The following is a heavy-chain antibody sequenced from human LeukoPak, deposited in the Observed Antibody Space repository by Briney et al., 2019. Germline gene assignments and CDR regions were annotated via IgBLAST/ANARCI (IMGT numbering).Heavy chain of an antibody. CDR1: GFTFSSYG. CDR2: IRYDGSNK. Sequence: GGSLRLSCAASGFTFSSYGMYWVRQAPGKGLEWVAFIRYDGSNKYYADSVKGRFTISRDNSKNTVYLQMNSLRAEDTAVYYCSRGLGWIHSWGQGTLVTVSS. CDR3: SRGLGWIHS. J-gene: IGHJ5*02. V-gene: IGHV3-30*02. D-gene: IGHD5-18*01.